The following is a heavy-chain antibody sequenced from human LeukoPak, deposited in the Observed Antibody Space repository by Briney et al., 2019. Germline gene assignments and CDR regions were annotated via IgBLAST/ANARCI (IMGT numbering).Heavy chain of an antibody. CDR1: GFTFSSYG. V-gene: IGHV3-30*02. Sequence: HAGGSLRLSCAASGFTFSSYGMHWVRQAPGKVLEWVAFIRYDGSNKYYADSVKGRFTFPRDNSKNTLYLQMNSLRADDTAVYYCAKGSGFSLDYWGQGTLVTVSS. CDR2: IRYDGSNK. CDR3: AKGSGFSLDY. J-gene: IGHJ4*02. D-gene: IGHD5-12*01.